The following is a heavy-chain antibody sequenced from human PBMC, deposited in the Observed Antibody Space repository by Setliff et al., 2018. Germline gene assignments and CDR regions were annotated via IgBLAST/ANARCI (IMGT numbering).Heavy chain of an antibody. J-gene: IGHJ4*02. D-gene: IGHD3-22*01. Sequence: GESLKISCKGSGYSFTSYWIGWVRQMPGKGLEWMGIIYPGDSDSRYSPSFQGQVTISADKSISTAYLQWSSLKASDTAMYYCARRRYYDSSGYYYFDYWGQGTLVTVSS. CDR3: ARRRYYDSSGYYYFDY. CDR1: GYSFTSYW. V-gene: IGHV5-51*01. CDR2: IYPGDSDS.